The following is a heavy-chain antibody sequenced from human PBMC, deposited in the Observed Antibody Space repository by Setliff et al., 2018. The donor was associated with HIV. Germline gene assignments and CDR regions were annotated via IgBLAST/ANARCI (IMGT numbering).Heavy chain of an antibody. CDR3: ARVGERNYYDSSGLDS. CDR2: INTDGTGT. CDR1: GFTFSSYW. D-gene: IGHD3-22*01. J-gene: IGHJ4*02. Sequence: GGSLRLSCVASGFTFSSYWMHWVRQAPGKGLVWVSRINTDGTGTTYADSVKGRFTISRDNAKNTLYLQMNSLRAEDAAVYYCARVGERNYYDSSGLDSWGQGTLVTSPQ. V-gene: IGHV3-74*01.